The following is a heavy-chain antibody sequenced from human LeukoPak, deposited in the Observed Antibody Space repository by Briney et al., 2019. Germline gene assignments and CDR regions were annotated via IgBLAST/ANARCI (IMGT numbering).Heavy chain of an antibody. CDR1: GGSISSGDYY. D-gene: IGHD3-16*02. Sequence: SETLSLTCTVSGGSISSGDYYWSWVSQPPGTGLEWIGYIYYSGSTNYNPSLKSRVTISVDTSKNQFSLKLSSVTAADTAVYYCARGYAHYVWGSYRYNYFDYWGQGTLVTVSS. V-gene: IGHV4-61*08. CDR2: IYYSGST. J-gene: IGHJ4*02. CDR3: ARGYAHYVWGSYRYNYFDY.